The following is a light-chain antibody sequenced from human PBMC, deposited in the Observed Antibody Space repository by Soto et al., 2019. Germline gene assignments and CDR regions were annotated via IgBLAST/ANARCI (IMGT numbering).Light chain of an antibody. CDR2: AAS. CDR1: QSISSF. J-gene: IGKJ4*01. CDR3: QQYGSSPLT. V-gene: IGKV1-39*01. Sequence: DIQMTQSPSSLSASVGDRVTITCRTSQSISSFLNWYQQKPGKAPKVLIYAASTLQSGVPSRFSGSGSGTDFTLTISSLQPEDFAVYYCQQYGSSPLTFGGGTKVEIK.